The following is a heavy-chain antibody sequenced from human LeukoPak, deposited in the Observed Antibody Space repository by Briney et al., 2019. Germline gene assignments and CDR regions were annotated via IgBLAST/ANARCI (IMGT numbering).Heavy chain of an antibody. CDR2: IYYSGST. CDR1: GGSISSYY. D-gene: IGHD1-26*01. J-gene: IGHJ4*02. CDR3: ARDDVGGKAFDY. V-gene: IGHV4-59*01. Sequence: SETLSLTCTVSGGSISSYYWSWIRQPPGKGLEWIGYIYYSGSTNYNPSLKSRVTISVDTSKNQFSLKLSSVTAADTAVYYCARDDVGGKAFDYWGQGTLVTISS.